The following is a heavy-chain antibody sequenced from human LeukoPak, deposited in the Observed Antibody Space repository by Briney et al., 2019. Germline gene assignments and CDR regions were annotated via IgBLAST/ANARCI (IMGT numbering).Heavy chain of an antibody. Sequence: SETLSLTCTVSSGSISSGDDYWSGIRQPPGKGLEWIGYIYYSGSTYYNPSLKSRVTISVDTSKNQFSLKLSSVTAADTAVYYCARDKSDLFDYWGQGPLVTVSS. CDR1: SGSISSGDDY. CDR3: ARDKSDLFDY. V-gene: IGHV4-30-4*01. CDR2: IYYSGST. J-gene: IGHJ4*02. D-gene: IGHD2-21*02.